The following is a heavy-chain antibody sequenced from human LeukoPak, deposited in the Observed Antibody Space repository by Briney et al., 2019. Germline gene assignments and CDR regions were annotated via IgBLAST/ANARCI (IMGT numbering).Heavy chain of an antibody. CDR3: AKEEIVRGVITPPV. CDR2: IRYDGSNK. V-gene: IGHV3-30*02. D-gene: IGHD3-10*01. CDR1: GFTFSSYG. Sequence: PGGSLRLSCAASGFTFSSYGMHWVRQAPGKGLEWVAFIRYDGSNKYYADSVKGRFTISRDNSENTLYLQMNSLRAEDTAVYYCAKEEIVRGVITPPVWGQGTLVTVSS. J-gene: IGHJ4*02.